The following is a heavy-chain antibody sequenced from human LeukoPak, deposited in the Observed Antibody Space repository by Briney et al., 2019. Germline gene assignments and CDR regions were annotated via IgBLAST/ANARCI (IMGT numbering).Heavy chain of an antibody. CDR1: GGSISSSSYY. V-gene: IGHV4-39*07. D-gene: IGHD3-22*01. CDR2: IYYSGST. J-gene: IGHJ4*02. CDR3: ARDQYYYDSSGYLTFDY. Sequence: SETLSLTCTVSGGSISSSSYYWGWIRQPPGKGLEWIGSIYYSGSTYYNPSLKSRVTMSVDTSKNQFSLKLSVTAADTAVYHCARDQYYYDSSGYLTFDYWGQGTLVTVSS.